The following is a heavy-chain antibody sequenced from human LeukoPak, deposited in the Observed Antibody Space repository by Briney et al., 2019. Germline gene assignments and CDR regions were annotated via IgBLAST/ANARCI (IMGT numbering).Heavy chain of an antibody. CDR2: ISSSSSTI. D-gene: IGHD6-6*01. J-gene: IGHJ4*02. Sequence: GGSLRLSCAASGFTFSSYSMNWVRQAPGKGLEWVSYISSSSSTIYYADSVKGRFTISRDNAKNPLYLQMNSLRDEDTAVYYCAREGYGYSSSSKFDYWGQGTLVTVSS. CDR3: AREGYGYSSSSKFDY. CDR1: GFTFSSYS. V-gene: IGHV3-48*02.